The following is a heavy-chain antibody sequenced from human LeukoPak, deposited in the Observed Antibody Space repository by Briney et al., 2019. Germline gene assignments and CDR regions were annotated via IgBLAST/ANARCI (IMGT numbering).Heavy chain of an antibody. D-gene: IGHD2-21*01. V-gene: IGHV4-59*01. CDR2: IYYSGST. CDR3: VRAIGAFDI. Sequence: SETLSLTCTVSGGSISSYYWSWIRQPPGXXXEWIGYIYYSGSTNYNPSLKSRVTISVDTSKNQFSLKLSSVTAADTAVYYCVRAIGAFDIWGQGTMVTVSS. J-gene: IGHJ3*02. CDR1: GGSISSYY.